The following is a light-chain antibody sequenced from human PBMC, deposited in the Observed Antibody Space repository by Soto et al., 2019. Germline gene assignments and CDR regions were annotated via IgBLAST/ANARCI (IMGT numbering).Light chain of an antibody. CDR2: GAS. Sequence: EIVLTQSPGTLSLSPGERATLSCRASQRVSSGYLAWYQQKPGQAPRLLIYGASSRATGIPDRFSGSGSGTDFTLTISRLEPEDFAVYYCQQYGNSPITFGQRTRLEIK. J-gene: IGKJ5*01. V-gene: IGKV3-20*01. CDR3: QQYGNSPIT. CDR1: QRVSSGY.